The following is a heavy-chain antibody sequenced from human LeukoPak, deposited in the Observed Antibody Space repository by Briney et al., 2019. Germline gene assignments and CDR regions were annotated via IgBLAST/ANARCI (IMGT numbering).Heavy chain of an antibody. V-gene: IGHV1-18*01. J-gene: IGHJ6*03. D-gene: IGHD1-7*01. Sequence: ASVKVSYKASGYTFTSYGISWVRQAPGQGLEWMGWISAYNGNTNYAQKLQGRVTMTTDTSTSTAYMELRSLRSDDTAVYYCARGGGITGTTDYYYYMDVWGKGTTVTVSS. CDR1: GYTFTSYG. CDR2: ISAYNGNT. CDR3: ARGGGITGTTDYYYYMDV.